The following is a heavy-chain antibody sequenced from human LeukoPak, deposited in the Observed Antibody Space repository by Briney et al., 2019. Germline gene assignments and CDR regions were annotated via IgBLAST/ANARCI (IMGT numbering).Heavy chain of an antibody. CDR3: ARSRGYSYGWFDP. CDR1: GYTFTSYG. CDR2: ISAYNGNT. Sequence: GASVKVSCKASGYTFTSYGISWVRQAPGQGLEWMGWISAYNGNTNYAQKFQGRVTMTRDTSISTAYMELSRLRSDDTAVYYCARSRGYSYGWFDPWGQGTLVTVSS. V-gene: IGHV1-18*01. D-gene: IGHD5-18*01. J-gene: IGHJ5*02.